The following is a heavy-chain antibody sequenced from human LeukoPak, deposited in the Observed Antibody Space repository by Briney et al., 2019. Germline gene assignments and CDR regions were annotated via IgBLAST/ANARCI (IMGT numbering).Heavy chain of an antibody. Sequence: ASVKVSCKASGYTFTSYDINWVRQATGQGLEWMGWMNPNSGNTCYAQKFQGRVTMTRNTSIRTAYIELSSLRPQDTPVYYCARGMYSSGGYRAEDYGGQGTLVTVPS. CDR2: MNPNSGNT. D-gene: IGHD6-19*01. V-gene: IGHV1-8*01. CDR3: ARGMYSSGGYRAEDY. CDR1: GYTFTSYD. J-gene: IGHJ4*02.